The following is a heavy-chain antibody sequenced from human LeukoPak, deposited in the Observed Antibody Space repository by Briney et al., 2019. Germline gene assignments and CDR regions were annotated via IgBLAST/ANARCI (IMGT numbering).Heavy chain of an antibody. CDR2: MRYDGSNK. D-gene: IGHD6-13*01. V-gene: IGHV3-30*02. J-gene: IGHJ4*02. CDR1: GFTFSSYG. CDR3: APFQYSSRTFDY. Sequence: GGSLRLSCAASGFTFSSYGMHWVRQAPGKGLEWVAFMRYDGSNKYYADSVKGRFTISRDNSKNTLYLQMNSLRAEDTAVYYCAPFQYSSRTFDYWGQGTLVTVSS.